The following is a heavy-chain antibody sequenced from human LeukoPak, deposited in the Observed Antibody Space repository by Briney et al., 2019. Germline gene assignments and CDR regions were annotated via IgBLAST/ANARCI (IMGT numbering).Heavy chain of an antibody. V-gene: IGHV1-69*05. CDR3: ATCRGDCGGAFDV. J-gene: IGHJ3*01. CDR2: IIPIFGTV. Sequence: SVKVSCKASGGTFSSYAISWVRQAPGQGLEWMGGIIPIFGTVNYAQKFQGRLTLTRNTSISTAYMELSSLRSEDTAIYYCATCRGDCGGAFDVWGQGTMVTVSS. CDR1: GGTFSSYA. D-gene: IGHD2-21*02.